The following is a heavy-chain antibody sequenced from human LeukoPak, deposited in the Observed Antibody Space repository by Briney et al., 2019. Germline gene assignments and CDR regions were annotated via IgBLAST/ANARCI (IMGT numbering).Heavy chain of an antibody. D-gene: IGHD1-26*01. CDR3: TTTIGVWVLRDAFHF. Sequence: GASVKVSCKASGGTFSSYAISWVRQAPGGGLEWLGGFDPEQGDTAYSQKLQGRFTMTEDRSSDTAYMEPRSLRFEDTAVYYCTTTIGVWVLRDAFHFWGRGTMVSVSS. CDR1: GGTFSSYA. V-gene: IGHV1-24*01. J-gene: IGHJ3*01. CDR2: FDPEQGDT.